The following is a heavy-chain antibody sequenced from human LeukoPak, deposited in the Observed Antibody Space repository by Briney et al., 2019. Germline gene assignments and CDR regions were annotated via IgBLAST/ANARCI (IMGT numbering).Heavy chain of an antibody. D-gene: IGHD2-2*02. CDR1: GGSFSGYY. CDR2: INHSGST. V-gene: IGHV4-34*01. J-gene: IGHJ4*02. CDR3: AGVVPAAIRGPFDY. Sequence: LETLSLTCAVYGGSFSGYYWSWIRQPPGKGLEWIGEINHSGSTNYNPSLKSRVTISVDTSKNQFSLKLSSVTAADTAVYYCAGVVPAAIRGPFDYWGQGTLVTVSS.